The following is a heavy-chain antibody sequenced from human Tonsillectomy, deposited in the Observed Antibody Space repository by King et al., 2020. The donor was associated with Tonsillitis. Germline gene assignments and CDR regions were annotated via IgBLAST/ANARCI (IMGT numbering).Heavy chain of an antibody. J-gene: IGHJ4*02. CDR1: GFNLNNNW. CDR3: ARDPENTYYFDH. Sequence: VQLVESGGGLVRPGGSLILSCAASGFNLNNNWMSWVRQAPGERPVWVSRIKTDGSDTRYADFVRGRFTISRDDPKNTLYLQMNDLRAEDTAVYYCARDPENTYYFDHWGQGALVIVSS. CDR2: IKTDGSDT. V-gene: IGHV3-74*01.